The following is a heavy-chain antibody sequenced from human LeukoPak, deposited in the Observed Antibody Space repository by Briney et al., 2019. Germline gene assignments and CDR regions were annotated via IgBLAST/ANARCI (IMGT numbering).Heavy chain of an antibody. CDR2: IIPIFGIA. CDR1: GGTFSSYA. CDR3: ATDRYCSSTSCYRAFDY. Sequence: ASVKVSCKASGGTFSSYAISWVRQAPGQGLEWMGRIIPIFGIANYAQKFQGRVTITADKSTSTAYMELSSLRSEDTAVYYCATDRYCSSTSCYRAFDYWGQGTLVTVSS. J-gene: IGHJ4*02. V-gene: IGHV1-69*04. D-gene: IGHD2-2*02.